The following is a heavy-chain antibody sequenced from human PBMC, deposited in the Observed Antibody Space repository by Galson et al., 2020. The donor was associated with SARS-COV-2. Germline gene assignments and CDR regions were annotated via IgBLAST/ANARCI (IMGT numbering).Heavy chain of an antibody. CDR3: ARRIPYPRRYFDY. D-gene: IGHD2-21*01. CDR1: GGSFSDYY. CDR2: INHSRTI. Sequence: SETLSLTCAVYGGSFSDYYWNWIRQPPGKGLEWTGEINHSRTINYNPSLKSRVTISVDTSKNQFSLRLSSVTAADTAVYYCARRIPYPRRYFDYWGQGLLVTVSA. J-gene: IGHJ4*02. V-gene: IGHV4-34*01.